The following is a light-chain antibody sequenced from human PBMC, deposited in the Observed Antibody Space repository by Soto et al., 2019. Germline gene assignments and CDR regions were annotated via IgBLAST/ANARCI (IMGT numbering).Light chain of an antibody. V-gene: IGKV3-15*01. CDR3: QQYKNWPLT. CDR2: SAS. CDR1: QSVNSD. J-gene: IGKJ4*01. Sequence: ETVMTQSPATLSASPGESATLSCRASQSVNSDLAWYQQIPGQAPRLLIYSASTGATGGPARFSGSGSGTEFTLTISSLQSEDCAIYYCQQYKNWPLTFGGGNKVEL.